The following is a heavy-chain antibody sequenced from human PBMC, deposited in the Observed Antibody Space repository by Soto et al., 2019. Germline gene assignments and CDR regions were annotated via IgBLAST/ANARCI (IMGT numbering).Heavy chain of an antibody. CDR1: GYTFTSYG. J-gene: IGHJ6*02. V-gene: IGHV1-18*04. CDR3: ARMGYCSSTSCYGGMDV. Sequence: ASVKVSCKASGYTFTSYGISWVRQAPGQGLEWMGWISAYNGNTNYAQKLQGRVTMTTDTSTSTAYMELRSLRSDDTAVYYCARMGYCSSTSCYGGMDVWGQGTTVTSP. D-gene: IGHD2-2*01. CDR2: ISAYNGNT.